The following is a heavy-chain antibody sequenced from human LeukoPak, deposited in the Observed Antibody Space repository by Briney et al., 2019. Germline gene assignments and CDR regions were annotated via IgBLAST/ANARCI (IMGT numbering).Heavy chain of an antibody. CDR3: ARAQDDCYDSSGYHDDAFDI. D-gene: IGHD3-22*01. V-gene: IGHV1-46*01. CDR1: GCTFTSYY. CDR2: INPSGGST. J-gene: IGHJ3*02. Sequence: ASVKVSCKASGCTFTSYYMHWVRQAPGQGLEWMGIINPSGGSTSYAQKFQGRVTMTRDTSTSTVYMELSSLRSEDTAVYYCARAQDDCYDSSGYHDDAFDIWGQGTMVTVSS.